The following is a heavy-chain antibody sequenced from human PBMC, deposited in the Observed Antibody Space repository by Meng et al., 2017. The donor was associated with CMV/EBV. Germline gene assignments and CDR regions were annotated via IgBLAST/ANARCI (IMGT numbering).Heavy chain of an antibody. CDR1: GFTFSSYA. V-gene: IGHV3-30-3*01. J-gene: IGHJ4*02. Sequence: GESLKISCAASGFTFSSYAMHWVRQAPGKGLEWVAVISYDGSNKYYADSVKGRFTISRDNSKNTLYLQMNSLRAEHTAVYYCAIHSNYFDYWGQGTLVTVSS. D-gene: IGHD4-11*01. CDR2: ISYDGSNK. CDR3: AIHSNYFDY.